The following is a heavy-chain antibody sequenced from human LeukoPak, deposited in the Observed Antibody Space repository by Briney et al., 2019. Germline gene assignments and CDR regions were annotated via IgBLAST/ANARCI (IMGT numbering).Heavy chain of an antibody. Sequence: PGGSLRLSCAASGFTFSSYWMSWVRQAPGKGLEWVAKFKLDVSEKYYVDSVKGRFTISSDNAKNSLYLQMNSLRAEDTAVYYCARSTKDQSQYSSSWSIKRRRDYYYYMDVWGKGTTVTVSS. J-gene: IGHJ6*03. V-gene: IGHV3-7*01. D-gene: IGHD6-13*01. CDR2: FKLDVSEK. CDR1: GFTFSSYW. CDR3: ARSTKDQSQYSSSWSIKRRRDYYYYMDV.